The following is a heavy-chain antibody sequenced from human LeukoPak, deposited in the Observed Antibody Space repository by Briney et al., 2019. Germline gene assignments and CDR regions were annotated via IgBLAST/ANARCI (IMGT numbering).Heavy chain of an antibody. Sequence: PGGSLRLSCAASGFTFSIYAMSWVRQAPGKGREGVSTLSGTGESTYYPDSVKGRFTISRDNSKNTLYLQMNSLRAEDTAVYYCAKVLSLRHFDWVLYNDHWGQGTLVTVSS. CDR3: AKVLSLRHFDWVLYNDH. D-gene: IGHD3-9*01. CDR1: GFTFSIYA. J-gene: IGHJ4*02. V-gene: IGHV3-23*01. CDR2: LSGTGEST.